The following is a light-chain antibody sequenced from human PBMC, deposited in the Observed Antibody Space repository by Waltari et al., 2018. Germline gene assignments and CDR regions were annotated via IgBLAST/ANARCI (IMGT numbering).Light chain of an antibody. V-gene: IGLV2-14*01. J-gene: IGLJ1*01. CDR3: SSYTSSSRD. Sequence: QSALTQPASVSGSPGQSITISCTGTRSDVGGYNYVSWYQQHPGKAPKLMIYEVSKRPSGVSNRFSGSKSGNTASLTISGLQAEDEADYYCSSYTSSSRDFGTGTKVTVL. CDR2: EVS. CDR1: RSDVGGYNY.